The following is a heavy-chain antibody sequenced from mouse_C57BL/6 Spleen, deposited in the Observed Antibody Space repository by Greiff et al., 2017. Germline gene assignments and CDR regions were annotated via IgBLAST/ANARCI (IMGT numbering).Heavy chain of an antibody. CDR2: IRNKANGYTT. CDR3: ARFYYSNSYWYFDV. J-gene: IGHJ1*03. V-gene: IGHV7-3*01. D-gene: IGHD2-5*01. Sequence: EVQGVASGGGLVQPGGSLSLSCAASGFTFTAYYMSWVRQPPGTALDWLGFIRNKANGYTTEYSASVKGRFTISRDNSQSILYLQMNALRAEDSATYYCARFYYSNSYWYFDVWGTGTTVTVSS. CDR1: GFTFTAYY.